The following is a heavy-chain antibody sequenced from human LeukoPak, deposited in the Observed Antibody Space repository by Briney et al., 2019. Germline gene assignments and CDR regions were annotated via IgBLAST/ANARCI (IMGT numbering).Heavy chain of an antibody. CDR1: GYAFTSYG. J-gene: IGHJ4*02. CDR2: ISAYNGNT. CDR3: ARDTYYDSSGYYYAKGGKLFDY. Sequence: ASVKVSCKASGYAFTSYGISWVRQAPGQGLEWMGWISAYNGNTNYAQKLQGRVTMTTDTSTSTAYMELRSLRSDDTAVYYCARDTYYDSSGYYYAKGGKLFDYWGQGTLVTVSS. V-gene: IGHV1-18*01. D-gene: IGHD3-22*01.